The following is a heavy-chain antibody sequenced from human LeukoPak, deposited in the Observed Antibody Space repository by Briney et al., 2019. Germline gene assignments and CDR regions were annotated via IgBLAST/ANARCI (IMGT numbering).Heavy chain of an antibody. CDR1: GYTFTSYY. Sequence: ASVKVSCKASGYTFTSYYMHWVRQAPGQGLEWMGIINPSGGSTSYAQKFQGRVTMTRDTSTSTVYMELSSLRSEDTAVYYCARGYYGSGTLRDWFDPWGQGTLVTVSS. CDR3: ARGYYGSGTLRDWFDP. D-gene: IGHD3-10*01. CDR2: INPSGGST. V-gene: IGHV1-46*01. J-gene: IGHJ5*02.